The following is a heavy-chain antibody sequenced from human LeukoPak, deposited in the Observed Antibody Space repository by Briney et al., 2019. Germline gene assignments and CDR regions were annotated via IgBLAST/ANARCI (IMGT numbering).Heavy chain of an antibody. Sequence: PGGSLRLSCAASGFTFSSYAMSWVRQAPGKGLEWVSAISGSGGSTYYADCVKGRFTISRDNSKNTLYLQMNSLRAEDTAVYYCAKVAPLDYYDSSGYYYSFDYWGQGTLVTVSS. CDR2: ISGSGGST. V-gene: IGHV3-23*01. CDR3: AKVAPLDYYDSSGYYYSFDY. J-gene: IGHJ4*02. CDR1: GFTFSSYA. D-gene: IGHD3-22*01.